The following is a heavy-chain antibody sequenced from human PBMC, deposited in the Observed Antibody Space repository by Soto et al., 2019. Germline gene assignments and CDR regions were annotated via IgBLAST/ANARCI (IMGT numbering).Heavy chain of an antibody. D-gene: IGHD5-18*01. Sequence: GASVKVSCKASGGTFSSYAISWVRQAPGQGLEWMGGIIPIFGTANYAQKFQGRVTITADESTSTAYMELSSLRSEDTAVYYCARGQAAMVIHYYYGMDVWGQGTTVTSP. J-gene: IGHJ6*02. CDR1: GGTFSSYA. CDR3: ARGQAAMVIHYYYGMDV. V-gene: IGHV1-69*13. CDR2: IIPIFGTA.